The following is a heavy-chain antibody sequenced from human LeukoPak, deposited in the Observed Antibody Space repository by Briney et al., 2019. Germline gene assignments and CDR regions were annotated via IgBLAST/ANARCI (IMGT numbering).Heavy chain of an antibody. J-gene: IGHJ4*02. D-gene: IGHD1-14*01. Sequence: SETLSLTCTVSGDSISTYYWSWIRQPPGKGLERIGYIYYSGSTNYNPSLKSRVTISVDTSKNQFSLKVTSVTAADTAVYYCVREGPEGRYYFDSWGQGTLVTVSS. V-gene: IGHV4-59*01. CDR1: GDSISTYY. CDR3: VREGPEGRYYFDS. CDR2: IYYSGST.